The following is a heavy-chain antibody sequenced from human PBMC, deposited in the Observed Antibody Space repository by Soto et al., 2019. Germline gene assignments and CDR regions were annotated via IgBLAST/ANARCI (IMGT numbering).Heavy chain of an antibody. D-gene: IGHD1-26*01. J-gene: IGHJ6*02. CDR2: ILPIFGTT. V-gene: IGHV1-69*01. CDR3: ERDETAGSYYNDSGVED. Sequence: QVQLVQSGAEVKKPGSSVKVSCKASGGTFNIYNINWVRQAPGQGLEWMGGILPIFGTTNYAQRFQGRLTIIADDSTNTADTEVNRRTTEDTAVYHCERDETAGSYYNDSGVEDRGQAPAVTVTS. CDR1: GGTFNIYN.